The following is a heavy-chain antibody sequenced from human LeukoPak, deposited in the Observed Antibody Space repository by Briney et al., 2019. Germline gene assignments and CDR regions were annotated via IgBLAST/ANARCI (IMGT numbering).Heavy chain of an antibody. D-gene: IGHD4-23*01. J-gene: IGHJ6*03. CDR1: GGSISSRSDY. CDR2: LDSSGST. Sequence: SETLSLTCTVSGGSISSRSDYWGRIRQTPGKGLEWIGNLDSSGSTYYNPSLKSRATISVGTSKNQFSLNLRSVTAADTAIYFCSRSHDYGGLYFYYYMDVWGKGTTVTVSS. V-gene: IGHV4-39*01. CDR3: SRSHDYGGLYFYYYMDV.